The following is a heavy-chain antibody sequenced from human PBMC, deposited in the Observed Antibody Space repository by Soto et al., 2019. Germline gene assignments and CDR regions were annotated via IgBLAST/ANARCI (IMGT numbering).Heavy chain of an antibody. CDR1: GFTVSTYD. CDR3: ARGTMVRGTLDPGISGPLDY. J-gene: IGHJ4*02. V-gene: IGHV3-13*01. D-gene: IGHD3-10*01. CDR2: LGAGGDT. Sequence: EVQLVESGGGLVQPGGSLRLACAASGFTVSTYDMHWVRHVTGKGLEWVSTLGAGGDTYFPDSVKGRFTTSRENAKNSLYLQRNSLGAGDTAVYYCARGTMVRGTLDPGISGPLDYWGQGTLVAVSS.